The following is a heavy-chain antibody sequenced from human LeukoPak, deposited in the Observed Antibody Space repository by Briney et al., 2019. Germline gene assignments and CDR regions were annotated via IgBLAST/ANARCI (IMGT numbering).Heavy chain of an antibody. J-gene: IGHJ5*02. D-gene: IGHD1-26*01. CDR1: GYTLTSYG. Sequence: ASVKVSCKASGYTLTSYGISWVRQAPGQGLEWMGWISAYNGNTNYAQKLQGRVTMTTDTSTSTAYMELRSLRSDDTAVYYCARMESGSYFESYNWFDPWGQGTLVTVSS. V-gene: IGHV1-18*01. CDR2: ISAYNGNT. CDR3: ARMESGSYFESYNWFDP.